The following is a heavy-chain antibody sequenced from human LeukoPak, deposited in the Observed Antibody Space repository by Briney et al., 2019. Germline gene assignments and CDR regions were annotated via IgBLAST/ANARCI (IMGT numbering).Heavy chain of an antibody. J-gene: IGHJ4*02. CDR3: ASNRGFLDTSHLDY. D-gene: IGHD3/OR15-3a*01. Sequence: SGGSLRLSCAASGFTFSSDAISWVRQAPGKGLEWVSGISGSGGSTYYADSVKGRFTISRDNSKNTLYLQMNGLRAEDTAVYYCASNRGFLDTSHLDYWGQGTLVTVSS. CDR1: GFTFSSDA. V-gene: IGHV3-23*01. CDR2: ISGSGGST.